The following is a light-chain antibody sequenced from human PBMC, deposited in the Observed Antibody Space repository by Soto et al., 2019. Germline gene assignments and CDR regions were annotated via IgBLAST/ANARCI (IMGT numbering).Light chain of an antibody. J-gene: IGKJ1*01. Sequence: DIQMPQSPFPLSASVVDKVIITCRASESIDNWLAWYQQKPGKAPELLIFDASNLKSGVSSRFSGSGSGTEFTLTISRLQPDDVATYYCLQYSSHSWTFGQGTKVDIK. CDR2: DAS. CDR1: ESIDNW. CDR3: LQYSSHSWT. V-gene: IGKV1-5*01.